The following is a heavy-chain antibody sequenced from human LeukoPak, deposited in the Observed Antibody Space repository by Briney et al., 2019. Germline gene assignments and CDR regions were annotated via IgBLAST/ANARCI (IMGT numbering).Heavy chain of an antibody. D-gene: IGHD3-3*01. CDR3: ARGGTIFGVVIIPYYYYMDV. Sequence: ASVKVSCKASGYTFTSYYMHWVRQAPGQGLEWMGIINPSGGSTSYAQKFQGRVTMTRDTSTSTAYMELSRLRSDDTAVYYCARGGTIFGVVIIPYYYYMDVWGKGTTVTVSS. CDR1: GYTFTSYY. V-gene: IGHV1-46*01. J-gene: IGHJ6*03. CDR2: INPSGGST.